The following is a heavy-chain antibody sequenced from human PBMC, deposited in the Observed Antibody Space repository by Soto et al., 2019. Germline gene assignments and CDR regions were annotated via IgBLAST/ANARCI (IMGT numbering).Heavy chain of an antibody. D-gene: IGHD3-10*01. CDR1: GYTFTSYG. V-gene: IGHV1-18*04. CDR2: ISGYNGNT. J-gene: IGHJ6*02. Sequence: QVQLVQSGAEVKKPGASVKVSCKASGYTFTSYGVSWVRQAPGQGLEWMGWISGYNGNTNYAQKLQGRVTMTTDTSTSTAYMELSSLRSYDTAVYYCARAGKYYYGSGSPYYSGMDVWGQGITVTVSS. CDR3: ARAGKYYYGSGSPYYSGMDV.